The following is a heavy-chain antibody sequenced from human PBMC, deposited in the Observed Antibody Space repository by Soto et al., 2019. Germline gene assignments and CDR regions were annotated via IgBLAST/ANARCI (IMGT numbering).Heavy chain of an antibody. CDR2: SIPIFGTA. Sequence: QVQLVQSGAEVKKPGSSVNVSCKASGGTFNNYPITWVRQAPGEGLEWMGGSIPIFGTANYAQKCQGRVKISVDGSASTAYMELGSLRSEDTAVYYCARGRGYSGDDHYYYFDMDVWWQGTTVTVSS. V-gene: IGHV1-69*01. CDR3: ARGRGYSGDDHYYYFDMDV. J-gene: IGHJ6*01. D-gene: IGHD5-12*01. CDR1: GGTFNNYP.